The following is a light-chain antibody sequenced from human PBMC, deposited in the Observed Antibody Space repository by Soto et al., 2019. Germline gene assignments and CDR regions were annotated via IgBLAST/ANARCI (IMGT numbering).Light chain of an antibody. J-gene: IGKJ4*01. CDR1: QSISTY. CDR2: AAS. V-gene: IGKV1-39*01. Sequence: DLQMPQSPSSLSASVGDRVTIACRASQSISTYLNWYQQKPGKALKLLSYAASSLQSGVPSRFSGSGSGTEFTLTISSLQPEDFATYYCQQSYITPLTFGGGTKVEIK. CDR3: QQSYITPLT.